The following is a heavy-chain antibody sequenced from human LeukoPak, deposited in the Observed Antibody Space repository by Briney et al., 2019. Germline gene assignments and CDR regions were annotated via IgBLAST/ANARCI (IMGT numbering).Heavy chain of an antibody. D-gene: IGHD4-11*01. J-gene: IGHJ4*02. CDR1: GFAFTNYA. Sequence: GGSLRLSCGASGFAFTNYAMSWVRQTPGKGLEWVSSISGSGATTYYTPSVKGRFTISRDSSKNALFLQMNSLRAEDTAVYYCANLDYSNPLHFDYWGQGTLVTVSS. CDR2: ISGSGATT. CDR3: ANLDYSNPLHFDY. V-gene: IGHV3-23*01.